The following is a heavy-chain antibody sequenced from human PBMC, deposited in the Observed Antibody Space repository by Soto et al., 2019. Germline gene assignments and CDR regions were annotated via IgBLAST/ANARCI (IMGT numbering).Heavy chain of an antibody. Sequence: SETLSLTCAVYGGSFGGYYWSWVRQPPGKGLEWIGEINHSGSTNYSPSLKSRVTISVDTSKNQFSLKLSSVTAADTAVYYCARVEKLLRYFVQPSWFDPCGQGTLVTVSS. D-gene: IGHD3-9*01. CDR2: INHSGST. CDR3: ARVEKLLRYFVQPSWFDP. V-gene: IGHV4-34*01. CDR1: GGSFGGYY. J-gene: IGHJ5*02.